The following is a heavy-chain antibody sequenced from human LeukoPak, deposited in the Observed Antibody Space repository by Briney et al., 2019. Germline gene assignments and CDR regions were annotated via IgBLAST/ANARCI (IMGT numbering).Heavy chain of an antibody. Sequence: PGASVKVSCNTFGYTFTGYYMHWVRQAPGQGLEWMGWINPNSGGTNYAQKFQGRVTMTRDTSISTAYMELSRLRSDDTAVYYCARERLYSGSYGWFDPWGQGTLVTVSS. CDR1: GYTFTGYY. V-gene: IGHV1-2*02. CDR2: INPNSGGT. J-gene: IGHJ5*02. D-gene: IGHD1-26*01. CDR3: ARERLYSGSYGWFDP.